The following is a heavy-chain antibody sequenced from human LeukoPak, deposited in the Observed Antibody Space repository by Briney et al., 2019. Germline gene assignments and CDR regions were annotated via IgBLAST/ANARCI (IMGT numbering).Heavy chain of an antibody. CDR2: IYYSGST. J-gene: IGHJ6*03. CDR3: ARVATHYYHYMDV. CDR1: AGSISSYY. Sequence: AETLTLSCTASAGSISSYYWSWIRQPPGKGLEWIGCIYYSGSTNYNASLKRRVTMSIDTAKTHISLNLRSVTAADTAMYYCARVATHYYHYMDVWGKGTTVTVSS. V-gene: IGHV4-59*01. D-gene: IGHD2-21*02.